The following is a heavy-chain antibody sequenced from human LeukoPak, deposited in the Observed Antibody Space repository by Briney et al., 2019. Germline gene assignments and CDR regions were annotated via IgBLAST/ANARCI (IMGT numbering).Heavy chain of an antibody. J-gene: IGHJ5*02. CDR2: MSWDSSTT. V-gene: IGHV3-9*01. CDR1: EFSFHYFA. Sequence: GGSLNLSCQAFEFSFHYFAIHWVRKAQGRGQEWVSGMSWDSSTTDYADSVKGRFTISRDNAKNSLYLQMNSLRSEDTALYFCAKTKRPWQRLGSFDPWGQGTLVTVSS. CDR3: AKTKRPWQRLGSFDP. D-gene: IGHD6-25*01.